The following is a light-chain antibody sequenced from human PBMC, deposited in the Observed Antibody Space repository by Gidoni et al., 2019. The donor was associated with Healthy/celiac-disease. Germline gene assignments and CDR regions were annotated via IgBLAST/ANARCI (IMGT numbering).Light chain of an antibody. Sequence: IQMTQSPSSLSASVGDRVTITCRASQSISSYLNWYQQKPGKAPKLLIYAASSLQSGVPSRFSGSGSGTDFTLTISSLQPEDFATYYCKQSYSTPDTFGQGTKLEIK. CDR3: KQSYSTPDT. J-gene: IGKJ2*01. CDR2: AAS. V-gene: IGKV1-39*01. CDR1: QSISSY.